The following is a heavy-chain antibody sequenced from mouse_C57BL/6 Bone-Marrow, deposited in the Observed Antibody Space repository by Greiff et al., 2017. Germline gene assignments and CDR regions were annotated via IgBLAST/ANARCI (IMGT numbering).Heavy chain of an antibody. D-gene: IGHD1-1*01. J-gene: IGHJ1*03. CDR2: IEPNSGGT. CDR1: GYTFTSYW. Sequence: QVQLQQPGAELVKPGASVKLSCKASGYTFTSYWMHWVKQRPGRGLEWIGRIEPNSGGTKYNEKFKSKATLTVDKPSSTAYMQLSSLTSEDSAVYYCARSRVWYFDGWGTGTTVTVSS. CDR3: ARSRVWYFDG. V-gene: IGHV1-72*01.